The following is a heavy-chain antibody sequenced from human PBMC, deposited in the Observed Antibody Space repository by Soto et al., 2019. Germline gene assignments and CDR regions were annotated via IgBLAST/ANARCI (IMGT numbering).Heavy chain of an antibody. V-gene: IGHV1-18*01. CDR1: GYTFTSYG. D-gene: IGHD2-2*01. CDR2: ISAYNGNT. J-gene: IGHJ6*02. Sequence: QVQLVQSGAEVKKPGASVKVSCKASGYTFTSYGISWVRQAPGQGLEWMGWISAYNGNTNYAQKLQGRVTMTTDTSTSTAYMELRSLRSHDTAVYYCARDYCSSTSCYHYGMDVWGQGTTVTVSS. CDR3: ARDYCSSTSCYHYGMDV.